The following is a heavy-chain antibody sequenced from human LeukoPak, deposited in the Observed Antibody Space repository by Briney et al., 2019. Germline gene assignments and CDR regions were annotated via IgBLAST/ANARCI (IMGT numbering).Heavy chain of an antibody. Sequence: ASVKVSCKASGYTFTSYYMHWVRQAPGQGLEWMGIINPSGGSTSYAQKFQGRVTMTRDTSTSTVYMELSSLRSEDTAVYYCARVYYYDSSGYRGHYYFDHWGQGTLVTLSS. CDR1: GYTFTSYY. J-gene: IGHJ4*02. D-gene: IGHD3-22*01. V-gene: IGHV1-46*01. CDR3: ARVYYYDSSGYRGHYYFDH. CDR2: INPSGGST.